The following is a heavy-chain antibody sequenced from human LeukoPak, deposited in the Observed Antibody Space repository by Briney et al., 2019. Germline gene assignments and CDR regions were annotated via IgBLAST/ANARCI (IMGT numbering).Heavy chain of an antibody. CDR1: GFTFTTYW. J-gene: IGHJ4*02. D-gene: IGHD6-13*01. CDR2: IKQDGSEK. V-gene: IGHV3-7*04. Sequence: GGSLRLSCAASGFTFTTYWLNWVRQAPGQGLEWVANIKQDGSEKYYVDSVKGRFTISRDNAKNSLYLQMNSLRVDDTAVYYCARERNSWFDYWGQGNLVTVSS. CDR3: ARERNSWFDY.